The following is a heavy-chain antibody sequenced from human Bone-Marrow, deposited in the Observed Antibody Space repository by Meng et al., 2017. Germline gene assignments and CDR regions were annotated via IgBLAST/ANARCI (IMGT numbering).Heavy chain of an antibody. CDR2: INPNSGGT. D-gene: IGHD5-18*01. Sequence: VGGSGGGVGQPGRSLRLSCAASGFTFSSYAMHWVRQAPGQGLEWMGRINPNSGGTNYAQKFQGRVTMTRDTSISTAYMELSRLRSDDTAVYYCARITAMNDYWGQGTLVTVSS. CDR1: GFTFSSYA. J-gene: IGHJ4*02. V-gene: IGHV1-2*06. CDR3: ARITAMNDY.